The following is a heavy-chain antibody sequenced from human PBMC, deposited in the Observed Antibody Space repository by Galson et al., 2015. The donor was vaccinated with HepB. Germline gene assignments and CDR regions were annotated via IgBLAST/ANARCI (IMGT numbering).Heavy chain of an antibody. CDR1: GFTFSNYS. D-gene: IGHD5-18*01. CDR2: ISSSSSYI. CDR3: ARDSAAMAGYSYGPHDY. J-gene: IGHJ4*02. V-gene: IGHV3-21*01. Sequence: SLRLSCAASGFTFSNYSMNWVRQAPGKGLEWVSSISSSSSYIYYEDSVKGRFTISRDNAKNSLYLQMNSLRAEDTAVYYCARDSAAMAGYSYGPHDYWGQGTLVTVSS.